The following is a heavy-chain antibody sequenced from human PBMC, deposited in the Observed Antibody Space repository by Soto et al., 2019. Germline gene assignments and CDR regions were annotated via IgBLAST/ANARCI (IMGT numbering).Heavy chain of an antibody. V-gene: IGHV4-39*01. Sequence: QLQESGPGLVKPSETMSLTCTVSGDSSSCGIFYWGWMRQLAGKGLEWIGSINYSGHTYHNPSLKSRVTLYVDPSRNQFSLDLTSVTAADTAVYYCARQRAWYGEWAFDIWGQGTMVTVSS. CDR2: INYSGHT. J-gene: IGHJ3*02. D-gene: IGHD3-10*01. CDR3: ARQRAWYGEWAFDI. CDR1: GDSSSCGIFY.